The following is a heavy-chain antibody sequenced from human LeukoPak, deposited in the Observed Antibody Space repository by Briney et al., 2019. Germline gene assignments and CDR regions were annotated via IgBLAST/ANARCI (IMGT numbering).Heavy chain of an antibody. CDR2: IYYSGST. Sequence: SSETLSLTCTVSGGSISSYFWSWIRQPPGKGLEWIGYIYYSGSTNYNPSLKSRVTISVDTSKNQFSLKVNSVTAADTAVYYCARAPGNDYYPYYYMDVWGKGTTVTVSS. CDR3: ARAPGNDYYPYYYMDV. J-gene: IGHJ6*03. CDR1: GGSISSYF. V-gene: IGHV4-59*01. D-gene: IGHD4/OR15-4a*01.